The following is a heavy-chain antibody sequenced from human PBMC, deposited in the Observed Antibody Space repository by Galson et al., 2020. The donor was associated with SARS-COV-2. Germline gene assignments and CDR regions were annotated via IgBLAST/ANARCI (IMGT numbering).Heavy chain of an antibody. CDR3: ARVRGYSSSWAYWYFVL. J-gene: IGHJ2*01. CDR2: IYYPGST. D-gene: IGHD6-13*01. V-gene: IGHV4-59*01. Sequence: SETLSLTSHVSGGSISSSYWSWIRQPPGKGLESIRYIYYPGSTNYNPSLKSRVTISVATSKNQLSLKLSSVTAAGTGVYYCARVRGYSSSWAYWYFVLWGLGTLVTVSS. CDR1: GGSISSSY.